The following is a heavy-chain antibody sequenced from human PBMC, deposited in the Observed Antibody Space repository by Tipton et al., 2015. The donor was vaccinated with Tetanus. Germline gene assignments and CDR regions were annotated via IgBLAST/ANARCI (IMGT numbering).Heavy chain of an antibody. J-gene: IGHJ6*02. Sequence: LRLSCTVSGGSMSTYYWSWIRQPPGKGLESIGYIYYSGSTYYNPSLKSRVTISVDTSKNQFSLRLSSVTAADTAVYYCARDHGITWGGMGYYYGMDVWGQGTTVTVSS. CDR1: GGSMSTYY. D-gene: IGHD3-16*01. CDR3: ARDHGITWGGMGYYYGMDV. V-gene: IGHV4-59*12. CDR2: IYYSGST.